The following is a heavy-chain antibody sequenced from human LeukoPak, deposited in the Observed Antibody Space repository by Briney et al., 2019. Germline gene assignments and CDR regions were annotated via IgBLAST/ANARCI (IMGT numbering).Heavy chain of an antibody. CDR2: IYYSGST. CDR3: ARVAAVAGEVPYFDY. D-gene: IGHD6-19*01. CDR1: GGSISSGDYY. Sequence: SETLSLTCTVSGGSISSGDYYWGWIRQPPGKGLEWIGYIYYSGSTYYNPSLKSRVTISVDTSKNQFSLKLSSVTAADTAVYYCARVAAVAGEVPYFDYWGQGTLVTVSS. J-gene: IGHJ4*02. V-gene: IGHV4-30-4*08.